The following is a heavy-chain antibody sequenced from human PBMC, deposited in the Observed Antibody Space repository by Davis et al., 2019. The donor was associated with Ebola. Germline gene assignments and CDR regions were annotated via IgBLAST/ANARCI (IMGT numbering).Heavy chain of an antibody. V-gene: IGHV1-2*04. CDR3: ARGRIAAAGTAGDYYYGMDV. CDR2: INPNSGGT. J-gene: IGHJ6*02. CDR1: GYTFTGYY. D-gene: IGHD6-13*01. Sequence: AASVKVSCKASGYTFTGYYMHWVRQAPGQGLEWMGWINPNSGGTNYAQKFQDWVTMTRDTSISTAYMELSRLRSDDTAVYYCARGRIAAAGTAGDYYYGMDVWGQGTTVTVSS.